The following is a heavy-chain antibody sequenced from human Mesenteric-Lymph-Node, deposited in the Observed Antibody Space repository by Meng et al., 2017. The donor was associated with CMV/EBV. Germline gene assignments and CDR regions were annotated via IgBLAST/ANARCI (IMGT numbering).Heavy chain of an antibody. D-gene: IGHD6-13*01. V-gene: IGHV4-61*01. J-gene: IGHJ3*02. CDR3: ARVIGAAAGADAFDI. CDR1: GYVSSGSYY. CDR2: IYYSGST. Sequence: GYVSSGSYYWRWIRQPPGKGLEWIGYIYYSGSTNYNPSLKSRVTISVDTSKNQFSLKLSSVTAADTAVYYCARVIGAAAGADAFDIWGQGTMVTVSS.